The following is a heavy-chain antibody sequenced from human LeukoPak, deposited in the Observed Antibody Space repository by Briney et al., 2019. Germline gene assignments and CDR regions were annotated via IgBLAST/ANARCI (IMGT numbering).Heavy chain of an antibody. CDR3: AKDRDEYSSSPPDY. V-gene: IGHV3-30*02. J-gene: IGHJ4*02. CDR2: IRYDGSNK. Sequence: GGSLRLSCAASGFTFSSYGMHWVRQAPGKGLEWVAFIRYDGSNKYYADSVKGRFTISRDNSKNTLYLQMNSLRAEDTAVYYCAKDRDEYSSSPPDYWGQGTLVTVSS. D-gene: IGHD6-6*01. CDR1: GFTFSSYG.